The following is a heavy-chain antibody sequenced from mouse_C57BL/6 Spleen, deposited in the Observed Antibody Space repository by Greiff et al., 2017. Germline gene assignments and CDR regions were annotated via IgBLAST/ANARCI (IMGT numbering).Heavy chain of an antibody. V-gene: IGHV1-7*01. J-gene: IGHJ4*01. CDR1: GYTFTSYW. Sequence: QVQLKESGAELAKPGASVKLSCKASGYTFTSYWMHWVKQRPGQGLEWIGYINPSSGYPKYNQKFKDKATLTADKSSNTAYLQLSSLTSEDTAVYYCARWNAMDYWGQGTSVTVSA. CDR3: ARWNAMDY. CDR2: INPSSGYP.